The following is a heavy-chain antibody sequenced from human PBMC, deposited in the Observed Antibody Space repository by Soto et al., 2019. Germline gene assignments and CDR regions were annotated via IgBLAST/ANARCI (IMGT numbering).Heavy chain of an antibody. V-gene: IGHV3-33*01. Sequence: VQLVQSGGGVVQPGRSLRLSCVASGFTFNNYGMHWVRQAPGKGLEWVAAIWYDGSSETYADSVKGRFTISRDNANNTLYLQITRLRGEDTAVYFCARAMLEIWLRSFFDYWGQGALVTVSS. J-gene: IGHJ4*02. CDR2: IWYDGSSE. CDR3: ARAMLEIWLRSFFDY. D-gene: IGHD3-3*01. CDR1: GFTFNNYG.